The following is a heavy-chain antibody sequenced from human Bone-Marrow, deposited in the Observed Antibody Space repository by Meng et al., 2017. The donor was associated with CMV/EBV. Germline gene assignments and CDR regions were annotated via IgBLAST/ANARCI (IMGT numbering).Heavy chain of an antibody. CDR3: ARGSGIAARPNPSGGMDV. D-gene: IGHD6-6*01. CDR2: INHSGST. V-gene: IGHV4-34*01. J-gene: IGHJ6*02. CDR1: GGSFSGYY. Sequence: SQTLSLTCAVYGGSFSGYYWSWIRQPPGKGLEWIGEINHSGSTNYNPSLKSRVTISVDTSKNQFSLKLSSVTAADTAVYYCARGSGIAARPNPSGGMDVWGQGPTVPVSS.